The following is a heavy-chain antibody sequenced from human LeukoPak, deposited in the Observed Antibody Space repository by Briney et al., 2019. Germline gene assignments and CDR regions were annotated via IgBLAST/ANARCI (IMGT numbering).Heavy chain of an antibody. J-gene: IGHJ4*02. D-gene: IGHD5-18*01. V-gene: IGHV3-23*01. Sequence: GGSLRLSCAASGFTFSTYAMSWVRQAPGKGLEGFSAISGSGGSTNYADSVKGRFTISRDNSKNTLYLQMNSLRAEDTAVYYCAKVRSYGVAPFDYWGQGTLVTVSS. CDR2: ISGSGGST. CDR3: AKVRSYGVAPFDY. CDR1: GFTFSTYA.